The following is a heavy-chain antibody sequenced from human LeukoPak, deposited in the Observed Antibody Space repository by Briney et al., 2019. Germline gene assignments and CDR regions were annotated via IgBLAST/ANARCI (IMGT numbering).Heavy chain of an antibody. CDR3: ARGVVRGVMNDY. CDR1: GGSISSSSYY. V-gene: IGHV4-39*07. D-gene: IGHD3-10*01. Sequence: IPSETLSLTCTVSGGSISSSSYYWGWIRQPPGKGLEWIGSIHYTGSTYYNPSLKSRVTISVDTSKNQFSLKLSSVTAADTAVYYCARGVVRGVMNDYWGQGTLVTVSS. CDR2: IHYTGST. J-gene: IGHJ4*02.